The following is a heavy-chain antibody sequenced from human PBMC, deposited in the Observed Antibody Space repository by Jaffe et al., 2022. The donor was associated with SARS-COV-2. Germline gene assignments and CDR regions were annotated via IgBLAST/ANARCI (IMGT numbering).Heavy chain of an antibody. CDR1: GGSISSSSYY. CDR2: IYYSGST. Sequence: QLQLQESGPGLVKPSETLSLTCTVSGGSISSSSYYWGWIRQPPGKGLEWIGSIYYSGSTYYNPSLKSRVTISVDTSKNQFSLKLSSVTAADTAVYYCARYDSSGYYLSAFDIWGQGTMVTVSS. J-gene: IGHJ3*02. CDR3: ARYDSSGYYLSAFDI. D-gene: IGHD3-22*01. V-gene: IGHV4-39*01.